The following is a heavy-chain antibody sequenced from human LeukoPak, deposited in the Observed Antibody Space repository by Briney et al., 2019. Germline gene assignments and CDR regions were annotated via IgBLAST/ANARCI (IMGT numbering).Heavy chain of an antibody. Sequence: ASVKVSCKASGYTFTGYYMHWVRQAPGQGLEWMGWINPNSGGTNYAQKFQGRVTVTRDTSISTAYMELSRLRSDDTAVYYCARAGGWYGDWFDPWGQGTLVTVSS. D-gene: IGHD6-19*01. CDR2: INPNSGGT. CDR3: ARAGGWYGDWFDP. V-gene: IGHV1-2*02. J-gene: IGHJ5*02. CDR1: GYTFTGYY.